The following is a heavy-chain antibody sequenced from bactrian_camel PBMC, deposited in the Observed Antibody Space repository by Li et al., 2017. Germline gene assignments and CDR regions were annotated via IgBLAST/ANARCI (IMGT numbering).Heavy chain of an antibody. J-gene: IGHJ6*01. CDR2: LASDGSS. Sequence: HVQLVESGGDLVRPGGSLRLSCAFDAYTPANVRVAWFRQAPGEEREGVASLASDGSSIYANSLKGRFSISQDNAKNMVYLQVNSLKAEDTAMYCCAAVRYGVTWYPLCRARSADFGYWGQGTQVTVS. D-gene: IGHD6*01. V-gene: IGHV3S53*01. CDR1: AYTPANVR. CDR3: AAVRYGVTWYPLCRARSADFGY.